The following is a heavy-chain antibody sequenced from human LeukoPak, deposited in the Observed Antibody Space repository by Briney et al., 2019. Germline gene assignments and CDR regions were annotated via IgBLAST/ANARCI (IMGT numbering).Heavy chain of an antibody. V-gene: IGHV1-46*01. Sequence: GASVKVSCKASGYTFTSYYMHWVRQAPGQGLEWMGIINPSGGSTSYAQKFQGRVTMTRDTSTSTVYMELSSLRSEDTAVYYCATSLTALDDAFDIWGQGTTVTVSS. CDR1: GYTFTSYY. D-gene: IGHD1-20*01. CDR3: ATSLTALDDAFDI. CDR2: INPSGGST. J-gene: IGHJ3*02.